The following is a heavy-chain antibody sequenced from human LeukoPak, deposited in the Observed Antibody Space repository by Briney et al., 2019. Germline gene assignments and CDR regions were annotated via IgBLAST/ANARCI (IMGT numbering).Heavy chain of an antibody. J-gene: IGHJ6*02. CDR1: GGSISSSNW. Sequence: PSETLSLTCAVSGGSISSSNWWSWVRPPPGKGLEWIGEIYHSGSTNYNPSLKSRVTISVDTSKNQFSLKLSSVTAADTAVYYCARATDFEYSSLGPNYGMDVWGQGTTVTVSS. V-gene: IGHV4-4*02. CDR3: ARATDFEYSSLGPNYGMDV. D-gene: IGHD6-6*01. CDR2: IYHSGST.